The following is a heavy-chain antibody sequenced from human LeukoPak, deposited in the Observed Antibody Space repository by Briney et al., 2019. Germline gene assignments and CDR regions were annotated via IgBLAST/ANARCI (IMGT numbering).Heavy chain of an antibody. V-gene: IGHV3-30*18. Sequence: PGRSLRLSCAASGFTFSSYGMHWVRQAPGKGLEWVAATSYDGSNRHYADSVKGRFTISRDNSKNTLYLQINSLRDEDTAVYYCGKRGHFYGSTAPYYIDYWGQGILVTVSS. J-gene: IGHJ4*02. D-gene: IGHD3-10*01. CDR3: GKRGHFYGSTAPYYIDY. CDR1: GFTFSSYG. CDR2: TSYDGSNR.